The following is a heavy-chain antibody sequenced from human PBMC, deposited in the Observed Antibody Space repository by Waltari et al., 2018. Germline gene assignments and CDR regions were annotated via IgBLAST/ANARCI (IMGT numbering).Heavy chain of an antibody. Sequence: EVQLLESGGGLVQPGGSLRLSCAASGFIFTSYAMSWVRQAPGEGLDWVSGIRGSGGTTYYAASVKGRLTISRDNSNDTVYLQMNSLTAEDTAVYYCAKTQDFDFWSGSYFDHWGQGALVNVFS. CDR3: AKTQDFDFWSGSYFDH. CDR2: IRGSGGTT. V-gene: IGHV3-23*01. J-gene: IGHJ4*02. CDR1: GFIFTSYA. D-gene: IGHD3-3*01.